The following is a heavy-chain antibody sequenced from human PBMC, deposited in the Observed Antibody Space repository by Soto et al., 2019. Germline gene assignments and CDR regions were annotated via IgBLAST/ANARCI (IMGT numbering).Heavy chain of an antibody. Sequence: GGSLRLSCAASGFTFSSYAMSWVRQAPGKGLEWVSAISGSGGSTYYADSVKGRLTISRDNSKNTLYLQMNSLRAEDTAVYYCAKTPVYCSGGSCYRNWGQGTLVTVSS. J-gene: IGHJ4*02. CDR3: AKTPVYCSGGSCYRN. CDR1: GFTFSSYA. V-gene: IGHV3-23*01. CDR2: ISGSGGST. D-gene: IGHD2-15*01.